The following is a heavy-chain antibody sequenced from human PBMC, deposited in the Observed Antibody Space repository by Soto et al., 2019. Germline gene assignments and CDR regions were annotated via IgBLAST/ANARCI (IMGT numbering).Heavy chain of an antibody. D-gene: IGHD3-22*01. V-gene: IGHV4-31*03. CDR3: ARDPSSGYYSP. CDR2: ICYSGST. J-gene: IGHJ4*02. CDR1: GGSISSGGYY. Sequence: PSETLSLTCTVSGGSISSGGYYWSWIRQHPGKGLEWIGYICYSGSTYYNPSLKSRVTISVDTSKNQFSLKLSSVTAADTAVYYCARDPSSGYYSPWGQGTLVTVSS.